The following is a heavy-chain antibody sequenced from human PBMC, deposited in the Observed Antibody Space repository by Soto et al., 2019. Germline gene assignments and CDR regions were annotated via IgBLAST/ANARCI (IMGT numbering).Heavy chain of an antibody. D-gene: IGHD2-2*01. CDR3: AKDGLRVVVVPAAIRRDNWFDP. V-gene: IGHV3-23*01. CDR2: ISGSGGST. J-gene: IGHJ5*02. CDR1: GFTFSSYA. Sequence: GSLSLSCAASGFTFSSYAMSWVRQAPGKGLEWVSAISGSGGSTYYADSVKGRFTISRDNSKNTLYLQMNSLRAEDTAVYYCAKDGLRVVVVPAAIRRDNWFDPWGQGTLVTVSS.